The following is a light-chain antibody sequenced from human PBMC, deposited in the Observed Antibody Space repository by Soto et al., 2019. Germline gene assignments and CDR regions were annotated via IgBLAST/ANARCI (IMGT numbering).Light chain of an antibody. Sequence: DIQMTQSPSTLSASVGDRVTITCRACQSISSWLAWYQQKPGKAPKLLIYDASSLESGVPSRFSGSGSGTEFTLTISSLQPDDFATYYCQQYNSYPWTFGQGNQVDIK. V-gene: IGKV1-5*01. CDR2: DAS. CDR3: QQYNSYPWT. J-gene: IGKJ1*01. CDR1: QSISSW.